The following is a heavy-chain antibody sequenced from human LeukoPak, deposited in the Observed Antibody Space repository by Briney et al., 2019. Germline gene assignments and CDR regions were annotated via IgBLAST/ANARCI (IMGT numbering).Heavy chain of an antibody. CDR2: IYYSGST. CDR1: GGSISSSSYY. D-gene: IGHD6-6*01. V-gene: IGHV4-39*01. Sequence: SETLSLTCTVSGGSISSSSYYWGWIRQPPGKGLEWIGSIYYSGSTYYNPSLKSRVTISVDTSKNQFSLKLSSVTAADTAVYYCARLAARRGNYFDYWGQGTLVTVSS. J-gene: IGHJ4*02. CDR3: ARLAARRGNYFDY.